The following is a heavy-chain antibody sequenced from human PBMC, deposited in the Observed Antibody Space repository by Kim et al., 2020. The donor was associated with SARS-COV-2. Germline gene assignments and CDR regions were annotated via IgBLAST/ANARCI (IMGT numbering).Heavy chain of an antibody. CDR1: GYSFTDYA. V-gene: IGHV7-4-1*02. J-gene: IGHJ2*01. D-gene: IGHD3-3*01. Sequence: ASVKVSCKASGYSFTDYAIHWVRQAPGQGLEWMGWTNTNNGNPTYAQGFRGRFVFSLDKSARTTYLQITNLNAEDTAVYYCARVYDFWSGYYRWYFDLWGRGTLITVSS. CDR2: TNTNNGNP. CDR3: ARVYDFWSGYYRWYFDL.